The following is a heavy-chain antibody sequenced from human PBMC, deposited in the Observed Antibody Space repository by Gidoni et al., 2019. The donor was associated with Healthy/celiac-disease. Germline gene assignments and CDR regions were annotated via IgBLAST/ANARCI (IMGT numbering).Heavy chain of an antibody. CDR3: AKGPGYSYGYSDY. Sequence: QVQLVESGGGVVQPGWSLGLSCAASGFTFSDYGMHWVRQAPGKGLEWVAFIRYDGSNEYYVDSMKGRFTISRDNSRNTLYLQMNSLRAEDTAVYYCAKGPGYSYGYSDYWGQGTLVTVSS. J-gene: IGHJ4*02. CDR1: GFTFSDYG. D-gene: IGHD5-18*01. CDR2: IRYDGSNE. V-gene: IGHV3-30*02.